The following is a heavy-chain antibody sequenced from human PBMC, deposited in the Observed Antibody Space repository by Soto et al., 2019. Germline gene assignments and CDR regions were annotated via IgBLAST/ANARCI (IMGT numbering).Heavy chain of an antibody. CDR2: ISSNSAYI. D-gene: IGHD6-13*01. J-gene: IGHJ5*02. CDR1: GFTFRSFT. V-gene: IGHV3-21*01. Sequence: PGGSLRLSCAASGFTFRSFTMNWVRQAPGKGLEWVSTISSNSAYIYYTGAVRGRFTISRDNAKNSLHLQMNSLRAEDTAVYYCTRDAARDSSARGWFDPWGPGTLVTVSS. CDR3: TRDAARDSSARGWFDP.